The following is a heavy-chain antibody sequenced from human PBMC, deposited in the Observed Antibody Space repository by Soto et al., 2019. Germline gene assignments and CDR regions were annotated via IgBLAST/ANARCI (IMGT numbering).Heavy chain of an antibody. Sequence: SETLSLTCTVSGGSISSYYWSWIRQPPGKGLEWIGYIYYSGSTNYNPSLKSRVTISVDTSKNQFSLKLSPVTAADTAVYYCARAVAGTMRAFDIWGQGPMVTVSS. CDR3: ARAVAGTMRAFDI. CDR2: IYYSGST. CDR1: GGSISSYY. J-gene: IGHJ3*02. D-gene: IGHD6-19*01. V-gene: IGHV4-59*01.